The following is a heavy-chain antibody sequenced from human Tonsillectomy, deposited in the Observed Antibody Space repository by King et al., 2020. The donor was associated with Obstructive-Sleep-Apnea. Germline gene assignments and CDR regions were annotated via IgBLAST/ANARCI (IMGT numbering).Heavy chain of an antibody. J-gene: IGHJ6*02. CDR1: GGTFSSYA. CDR3: ARGGESIAARQYYYYYGMDV. V-gene: IGHV1-69*01. Sequence: QLVQSGAEVKKPGSSVKVSCKASGGTFSSYAISWVRQAPGQGLEWMGGIIPIFGTANYAQKFQGRVMITADESTSTAYMELSSLRSEDTAVYYCARGGESIAARQYYYYYGMDVWGQGTTVTVSS. CDR2: IIPIFGTA. D-gene: IGHD6-6*01.